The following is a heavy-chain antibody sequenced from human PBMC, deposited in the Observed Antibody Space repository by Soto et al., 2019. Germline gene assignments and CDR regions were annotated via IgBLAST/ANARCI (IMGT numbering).Heavy chain of an antibody. CDR2: ISGSGGST. CDR1: GFTFSSYA. V-gene: IGHV3-23*01. D-gene: IGHD3-16*02. J-gene: IGHJ4*02. Sequence: EVQLLESGGGLVQPGGSLRLSCAASGFTFSSYAMSWVRQAPGKGLEWVSAISGSGGSTYYADSVKGRFTISRDNSKNTLYLQMNSLGAEDTAVYYCAKRGYDYVWGSYRYTYFDYWGQGTLVTVSS. CDR3: AKRGYDYVWGSYRYTYFDY.